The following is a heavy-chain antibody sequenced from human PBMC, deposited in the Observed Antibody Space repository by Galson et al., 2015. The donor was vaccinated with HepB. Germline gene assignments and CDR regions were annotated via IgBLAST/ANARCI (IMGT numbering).Heavy chain of an antibody. Sequence: SLRLSCATSGFTFGDYDMNWVRQAPGKGLEWVGFIRSKGYGATTEYAAPVKGRFTISRDDSKSIAYLQMNSLRAEDTAVYYCARVADSDYGDHAHFDSWGLGTLVTVSS. CDR3: ARVADSDYGDHAHFDS. J-gene: IGHJ4*02. CDR2: IRSKGYGATT. V-gene: IGHV3-49*04. D-gene: IGHD4-17*01. CDR1: GFTFGDYD.